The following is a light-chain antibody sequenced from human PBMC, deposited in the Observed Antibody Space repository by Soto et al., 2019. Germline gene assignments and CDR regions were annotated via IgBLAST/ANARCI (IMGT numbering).Light chain of an antibody. CDR3: SSYTTNSTFV. Sequence: QSALTQPASVSGSPGQSITISCTGTSSDVGGYIYVSWYQQNPGKAPKLIIYEVSYRPSGVSNRFSGSKSGNTASLTISGLQAEDEAEYYCSSYTTNSTFVFGTGTKLTVL. V-gene: IGLV2-14*01. CDR1: SSDVGGYIY. J-gene: IGLJ1*01. CDR2: EVS.